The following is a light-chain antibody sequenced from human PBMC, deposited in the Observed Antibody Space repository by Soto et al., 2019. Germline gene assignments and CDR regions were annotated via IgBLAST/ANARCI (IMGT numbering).Light chain of an antibody. CDR3: QKYNSAPLT. J-gene: IGKJ4*01. V-gene: IGKV1-27*01. CDR1: RGISNY. CDR2: AAT. Sequence: DIQMTQSPSSLSASVGDRVTITCRAGRGISNYLAWYQQKPGNIPKLLISAATTLQSGVPSRFSGSGSGTNFTLSISSLQPEDVAIYYCQKYNSAPLTFGGGTKVEIK.